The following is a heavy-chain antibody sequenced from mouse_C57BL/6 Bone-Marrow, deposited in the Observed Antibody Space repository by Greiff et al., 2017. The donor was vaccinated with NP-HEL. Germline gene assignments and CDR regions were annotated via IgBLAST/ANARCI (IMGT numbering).Heavy chain of an antibody. V-gene: IGHV1-26*01. CDR1: GYTFTDYY. J-gene: IGHJ3*01. Sequence: EVMLQQSGPELVKPGASVKISCKASGYTFTDYYMNWVKQSHGKSLEWIGDINPNNGGTSYNQKFKGKATLTVDKSSSPAYMELRSLTSEDSAVYYCARSGPGFAYWGQGTLVTVSA. CDR3: ARSGPGFAY. CDR2: INPNNGGT.